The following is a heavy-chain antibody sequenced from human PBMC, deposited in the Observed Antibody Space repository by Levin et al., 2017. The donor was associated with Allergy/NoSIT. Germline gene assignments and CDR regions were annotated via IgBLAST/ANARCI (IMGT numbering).Heavy chain of an antibody. Sequence: GESLKISCAASGFTFSSYAMSWVRQAPGKGLEWVSAISGSGGSTYYADSVKGRFTISRDNSKNTLYLQMNSLRAEDTAVYYCAKDVSSSWTGAFDIWGQGTMVTVSS. D-gene: IGHD6-13*01. CDR2: ISGSGGST. J-gene: IGHJ3*02. CDR1: GFTFSSYA. V-gene: IGHV3-23*01. CDR3: AKDVSSSWTGAFDI.